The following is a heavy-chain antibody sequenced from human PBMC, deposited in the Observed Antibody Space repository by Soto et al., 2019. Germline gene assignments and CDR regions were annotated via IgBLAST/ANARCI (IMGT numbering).Heavy chain of an antibody. J-gene: IGHJ6*02. V-gene: IGHV4-31*03. CDR3: ARDLRGGFYGMDV. CDR1: SGSINSGDYY. D-gene: IGHD3-10*01. CDR2: IFYSGST. Sequence: SETLSLTCTVSSGSINSGDYYWSWIRQHPGKGLEWIGYIFYSGSTYYNPSLKSRVTVSVDTSKNQFSLKLSSVTAADTAVYYCARDLRGGFYGMDVWGQGTTVTVSS.